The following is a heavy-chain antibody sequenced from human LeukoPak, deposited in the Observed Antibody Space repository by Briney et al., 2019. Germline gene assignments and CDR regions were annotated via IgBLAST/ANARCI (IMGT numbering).Heavy chain of an antibody. J-gene: IGHJ3*02. CDR1: GGSISSYY. CDR3: AGYCSSTSCYDAFDI. V-gene: IGHV4-4*07. CDR2: IYTSGST. Sequence: SETLSLTCTVSGGSISSYYWSWIRQPAGKGLEWIGRIYTSGSTNYNPSLKSRVTMSVDTSKNQLSLKLSSVTAADTAVYYCAGYCSSTSCYDAFDIWGQGTMVTVSS. D-gene: IGHD2-2*01.